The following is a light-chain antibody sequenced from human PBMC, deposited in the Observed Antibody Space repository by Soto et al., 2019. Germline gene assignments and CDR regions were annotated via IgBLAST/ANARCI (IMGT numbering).Light chain of an antibody. CDR1: QSVSSSY. CDR2: GAS. J-gene: IGKJ3*01. V-gene: IGKV3-20*01. CDR3: QQYCSSPVT. Sequence: EIVLTQSPGTLSLSPGERATLSCRASQSVSSSYLAWYQQKPGQAPRLLIYGASSRATGIPDRFSGSGSGTGFTLTISRLEPEDFAVYYCQQYCSSPVTVGAGTKVDIK.